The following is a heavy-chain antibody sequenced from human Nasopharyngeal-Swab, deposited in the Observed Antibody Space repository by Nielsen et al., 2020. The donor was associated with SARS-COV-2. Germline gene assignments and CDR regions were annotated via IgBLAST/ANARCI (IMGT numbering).Heavy chain of an antibody. CDR2: IYFRGRT. CDR3: ARVALGSYLRGRGMDV. Sequence: SETLSLTCTVSNGSINSYYWSWIRQPPGKGLEWIGYIYFRGRTSYNPSLKSRVTMSVDTSKNQFSLNLTSVTAADTAVYYCARVALGSYLRGRGMDVWGQGTTVTVSS. V-gene: IGHV4-59*13. D-gene: IGHD3-16*02. CDR1: NGSINSYY. J-gene: IGHJ6*02.